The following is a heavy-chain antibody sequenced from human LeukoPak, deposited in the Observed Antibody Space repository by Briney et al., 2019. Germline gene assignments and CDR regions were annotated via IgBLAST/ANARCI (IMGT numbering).Heavy chain of an antibody. Sequence: PGGSLRLSCAASGFTFSSYAMSWVRQAPGKGLEWVSSISDSGGSTHYAESVRGRFSLSRDNFEKTLYLQMNRLRAEDTAVYYCAKDSYYDFWSGYCFDYWGQGTLVTVSS. J-gene: IGHJ4*02. CDR1: GFTFSSYA. V-gene: IGHV3-23*01. CDR3: AKDSYYDFWSGYCFDY. D-gene: IGHD3-3*01. CDR2: ISDSGGST.